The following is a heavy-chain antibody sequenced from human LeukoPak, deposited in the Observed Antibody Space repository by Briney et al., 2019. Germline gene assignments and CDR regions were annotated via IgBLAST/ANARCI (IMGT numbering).Heavy chain of an antibody. Sequence: ETLPLTCTVSGGSISTSYWSWIRQPPGKGLEWIGCIYYSGSTNYNPSLKSRVTISVDTSKNQFSLKLSSVTAADTAVYYCARQGMNTATFAYWGQGTLVTVSS. D-gene: IGHD2-21*02. CDR3: ARQGMNTATFAY. V-gene: IGHV4-59*08. J-gene: IGHJ4*02. CDR2: IYYSGST. CDR1: GGSISTSY.